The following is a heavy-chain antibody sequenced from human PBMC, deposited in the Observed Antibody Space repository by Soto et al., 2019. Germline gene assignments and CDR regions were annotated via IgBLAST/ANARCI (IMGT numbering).Heavy chain of an antibody. J-gene: IGHJ6*01. Sequence: QVQLVESGGGVVQPGRSLRLSGAASGFRFSDYGIHWVRQAPGKGLEWVSLISYDGSKKFYTDSVKGRFTISRDNSKNMMYLQIDRLRAENTVVYFCTRMDTDLLPYYYYGIDVWAEGTAVTAAS. CDR2: ISYDGSKK. V-gene: IGHV3-30*03. CDR3: TRMDTDLLPYYYYGIDV. CDR1: GFRFSDYG. D-gene: IGHD1-26*01.